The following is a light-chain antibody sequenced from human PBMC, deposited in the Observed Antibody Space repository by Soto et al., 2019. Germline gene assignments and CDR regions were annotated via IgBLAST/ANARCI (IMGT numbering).Light chain of an antibody. V-gene: IGKV1-6*01. J-gene: IGKJ1*01. Sequence: AIQMTQSPSSLSASVGARATITCRASQGIRRNLPWFQKKSGKAPKLLIYAASSLQSGVPSRCSGSGFGSYFTLTISSLQPEDFATYYCLQDYGYPRTFGQGTRVEI. CDR2: AAS. CDR1: QGIRRN. CDR3: LQDYGYPRT.